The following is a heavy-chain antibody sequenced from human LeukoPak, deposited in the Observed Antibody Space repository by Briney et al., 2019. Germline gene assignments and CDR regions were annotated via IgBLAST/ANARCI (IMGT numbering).Heavy chain of an antibody. D-gene: IGHD3-10*01. CDR3: ARAYYYGSGSYYKLFDY. Sequence: GGSLRLSCAVSGFTFSSYWMSWVRQAPGKGLEWVANIKQDGSEKYYVDSVKGRFTISRDNAKNSLYLQMNSLRAEDTAVYYYARAYYYGSGSYYKLFDYWGQGTLVTVSS. V-gene: IGHV3-7*03. CDR2: IKQDGSEK. CDR1: GFTFSSYW. J-gene: IGHJ4*02.